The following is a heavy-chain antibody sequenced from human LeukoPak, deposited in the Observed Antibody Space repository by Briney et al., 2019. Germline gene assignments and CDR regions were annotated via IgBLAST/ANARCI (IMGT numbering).Heavy chain of an antibody. D-gene: IGHD5-12*01. CDR3: ARSLATSYYYMDV. CDR2: ISYDGSNK. J-gene: IGHJ6*03. Sequence: GRSLRLSCAASIFTFSNYAVHWVRQAPGKGLEWVAVISYDGSNKYYADSVKGRFTISRDNSKNTLYLQMNSLRAEDTAVYYCARSLATSYYYMDVWGKGTTVTVSS. CDR1: IFTFSNYA. V-gene: IGHV3-30*04.